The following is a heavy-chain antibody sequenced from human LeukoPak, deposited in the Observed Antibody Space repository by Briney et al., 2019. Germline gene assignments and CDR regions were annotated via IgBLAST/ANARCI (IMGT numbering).Heavy chain of an antibody. Sequence: ETLSLTCTVSGGSISSYYWSWVRQAPGKGLEWVSSISDSGGSTYYADSVKGRFIISRDNSKNTLYVQMNSLRAEDTAVYYCAKFGRSSIVKRRGHYWYFDLWGRGTLVTVSS. D-gene: IGHD1-1*01. CDR2: ISDSGGST. J-gene: IGHJ2*01. CDR3: AKFGRSSIVKRRGHYWYFDL. V-gene: IGHV3-23*01. CDR1: GGSISSYY.